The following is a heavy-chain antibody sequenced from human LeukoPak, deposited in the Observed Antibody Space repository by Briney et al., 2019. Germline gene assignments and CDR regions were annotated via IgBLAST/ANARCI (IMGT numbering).Heavy chain of an antibody. CDR2: INDGGSNT. J-gene: IGHJ2*01. D-gene: IGHD2-15*01. Sequence: GGSLRLSCAAPGFTFRNYAMSWVRQAPGKGLEWVSSINDGGSNTYYADSVRGRFTISRDNSKNTLYVQMNSLRAEDTAVYYCARNSIGYCSGANCYSSWYFDRGGRGNLVTVS. CDR3: ARNSIGYCSGANCYSSWYFDR. CDR1: GFTFRNYA. V-gene: IGHV3-23*01.